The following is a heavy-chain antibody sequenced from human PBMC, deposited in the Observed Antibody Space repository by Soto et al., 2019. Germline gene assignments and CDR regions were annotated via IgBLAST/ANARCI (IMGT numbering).Heavy chain of an antibody. Sequence: QVQLQESGPGLVKPSETLSLTCTVSGGYISTYYWSWIRQPPGEGLEWIAYIYYSGSTNYSPSLKRRVTMAVDTSMSQFSLRLTSVTAADTAVYYCARRLHMVELWDYSYIYMDVWGEGNRVTVSS. CDR2: IYYSGST. CDR1: GGYISTYY. J-gene: IGHJ6*03. V-gene: IGHV4-59*01. CDR3: ARRLHMVELWDYSYIYMDV. D-gene: IGHD3-16*01.